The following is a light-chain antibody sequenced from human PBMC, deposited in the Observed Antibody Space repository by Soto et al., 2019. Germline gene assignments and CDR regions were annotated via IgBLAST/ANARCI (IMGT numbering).Light chain of an antibody. CDR3: QQSFFAPPT. V-gene: IGKV1-39*01. J-gene: IGKJ1*01. CDR1: QNVRSY. Sequence: DIHMAQSPSSVSASVGDTVIITCRASQNVRSYLNWYQQKPGKAPKLLIYESSNLESGVPSTFSGDGFGTDFTLTISSLHPDDFATYYCQQSFFAPPTFGRGTKVEI. CDR2: ESS.